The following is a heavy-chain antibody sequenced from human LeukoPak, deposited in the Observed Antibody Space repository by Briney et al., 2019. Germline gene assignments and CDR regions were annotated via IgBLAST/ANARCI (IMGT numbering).Heavy chain of an antibody. D-gene: IGHD6-19*01. Sequence: GGSLRLSCAASGFTFSSYAMHWVRQAPGKGLKWVAVITYDGSNKYYTDSVKGRFTISRDNSKSTLYLQMNSLRAEDTAVYYCAKVRWDNSGWYYLDYWGQGTLVTVSS. CDR1: GFTFSSYA. CDR3: AKVRWDNSGWYYLDY. J-gene: IGHJ4*02. CDR2: ITYDGSNK. V-gene: IGHV3-30*04.